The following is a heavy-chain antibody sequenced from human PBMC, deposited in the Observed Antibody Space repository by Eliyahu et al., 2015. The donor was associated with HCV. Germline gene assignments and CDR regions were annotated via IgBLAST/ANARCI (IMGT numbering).Heavy chain of an antibody. D-gene: IGHD6-19*01. CDR3: ASGGGGIAVTGTGGWFDP. J-gene: IGHJ5*02. CDR2: IHYSGST. Sequence: QVQLQESGPGLVKPSETLSLTCTVSGVSITTYYWSWIRQPPGKGLEWIGYIHYSGSTNYNPSXKSRVTISVDTSKNQFSLNLTSVTAADTAMYYCASGGGGIAVTGTGGWFDPWGQGTLVTVSS. V-gene: IGHV4-59*01. CDR1: GVSITTYY.